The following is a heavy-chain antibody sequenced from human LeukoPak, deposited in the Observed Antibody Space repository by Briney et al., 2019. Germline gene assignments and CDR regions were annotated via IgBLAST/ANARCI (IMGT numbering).Heavy chain of an antibody. D-gene: IGHD3-10*01. J-gene: IGHJ4*02. CDR2: INPNSGGT. V-gene: IGHV1-2*02. CDR3: ASTTSGYGSGSYRIDY. CDR1: GYTFTGYY. Sequence: GASVKVSCKASGYTFTGYYMHWVRQAPGQGLEWMEWINPNSGGTNYAQKFQGRVTMTRDTSISTAYMELSRLRSDDTAVYYCASTTSGYGSGSYRIDYWGQGTLVTVSS.